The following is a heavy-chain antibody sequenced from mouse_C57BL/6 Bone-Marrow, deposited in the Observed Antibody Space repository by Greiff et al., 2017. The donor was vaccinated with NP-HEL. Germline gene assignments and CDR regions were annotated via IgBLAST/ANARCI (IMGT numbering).Heavy chain of an antibody. CDR1: GFTFSSYA. CDR2: ISDGGSYT. CDR3: ARGQLRLRNAWFAY. D-gene: IGHD3-2*02. Sequence: EVQLVESGGGLVKPGGSLKLSCAASGFTFSSYAMSWVRQTPEKRLEWVATISDGGSYTYYQDNVTGRFTISIDNAKNKLYLQMSKLKSKDTAMYYCARGQLRLRNAWFAYWGQGTLVTVSA. V-gene: IGHV5-4*01. J-gene: IGHJ3*01.